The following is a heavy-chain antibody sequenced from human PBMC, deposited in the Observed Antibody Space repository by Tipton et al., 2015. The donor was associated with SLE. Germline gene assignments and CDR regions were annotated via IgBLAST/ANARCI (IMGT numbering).Heavy chain of an antibody. CDR3: AREGLNSGYEAYYYMDV. Sequence: SLRLSCAASGFTFSSYSMNWVRQAPGKGLGWVSSISSSSSYIYYADSVKGRFTISRDNAKNSLYLQMNSLRAEDTAVYYCAREGLNSGYEAYYYMDVWGKGTTVTVSS. CDR1: GFTFSSYS. D-gene: IGHD5-12*01. CDR2: ISSSSSYI. J-gene: IGHJ6*03. V-gene: IGHV3-21*01.